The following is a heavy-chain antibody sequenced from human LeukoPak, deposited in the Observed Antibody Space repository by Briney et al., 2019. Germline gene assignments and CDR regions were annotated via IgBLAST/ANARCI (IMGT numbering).Heavy chain of an antibody. V-gene: IGHV3-30*04. CDR3: ARSPNRYYLDY. J-gene: IGHJ4*02. CDR2: ISYDGSNK. CDR1: GFTFSSYA. D-gene: IGHD3-16*02. Sequence: PGGSLRLSCAASGFTFSSYAMHWVRQAPGKGLEWVAVISYDGSNKYYADSVKGRFTISRDNSKNTLYLQMNSLRAEDTAVYYCARSPNRYYLDYWGQGTLVTVSS.